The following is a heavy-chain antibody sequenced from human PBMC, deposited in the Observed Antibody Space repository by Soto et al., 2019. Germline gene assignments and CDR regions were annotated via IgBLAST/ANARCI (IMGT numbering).Heavy chain of an antibody. CDR2: ISSSSSYI. CDR3: ALGERGDPFDY. CDR1: GFTFSSYS. J-gene: IGHJ4*02. Sequence: EVQLVESGGGLVKPGGSLRLSCAASGFTFSSYSMNWVRQAPGKGLEWVSFISSSSSYIYYADSVKGRFTISRDNAKNSLLLKMNSLRAEDTAVYYCALGERGDPFDYWGQGTLVTVSS. D-gene: IGHD3-16*01. V-gene: IGHV3-21*01.